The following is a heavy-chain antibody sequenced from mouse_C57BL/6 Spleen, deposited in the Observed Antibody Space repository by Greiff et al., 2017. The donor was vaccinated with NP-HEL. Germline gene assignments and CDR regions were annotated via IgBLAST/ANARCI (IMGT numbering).Heavy chain of an antibody. D-gene: IGHD1-1*01. CDR1: GYTFTSYW. J-gene: IGHJ2*01. Sequence: QVQLKQPGAELVMPGASVKLSCKASGYTFTSYWMHWVKQRPGQGLEWIGEIDPSDSYTNYNQKFKGKSTLTVDKSSSTAYMQLSSLTSEDSAVYYCASRGTTGYFDYWGQGTTLTVSS. V-gene: IGHV1-69*01. CDR3: ASRGTTGYFDY. CDR2: IDPSDSYT.